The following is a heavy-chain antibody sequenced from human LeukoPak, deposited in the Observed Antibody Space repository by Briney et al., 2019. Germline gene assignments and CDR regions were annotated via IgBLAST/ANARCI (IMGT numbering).Heavy chain of an antibody. J-gene: IGHJ3*02. Sequence: GGSLRLSCAASGFTFSSYGMHWVRQAPGKGLEWVAFIRYDGSNKYYADSVKGRFTISRDNSKNTLYLQMNSLRAEDTAVYYCARGDLHYHDSTRRGFDIWGQGTKVTVSS. D-gene: IGHD3-10*01. CDR3: ARGDLHYHDSTRRGFDI. CDR2: IRYDGSNK. V-gene: IGHV3-30*02. CDR1: GFTFSSYG.